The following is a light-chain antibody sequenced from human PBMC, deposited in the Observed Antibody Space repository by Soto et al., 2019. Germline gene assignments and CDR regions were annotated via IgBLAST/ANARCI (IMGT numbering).Light chain of an antibody. CDR1: SSNIGSNT. V-gene: IGLV1-44*01. CDR3: AAWDDSLKAI. Sequence: QSVLTQPPSVSGTPGQRVTISCSGSSSNIGSNTVNLYQQFPGTAPRLLIYSSYQRPSGVPDRFSGSQSGTSASLAISGLQSDDEADYYCAAWDDSLKAIFGGGTQLTVL. J-gene: IGLJ7*01. CDR2: SSY.